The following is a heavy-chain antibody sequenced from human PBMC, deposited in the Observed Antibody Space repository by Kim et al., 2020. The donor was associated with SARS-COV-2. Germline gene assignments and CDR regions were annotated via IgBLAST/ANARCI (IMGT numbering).Heavy chain of an antibody. CDR2: ISAYNGNT. V-gene: IGHV1-18*01. Sequence: ASVKVSCKASGYTFTSYGISWVRQAPGQGLEWMGWISAYNGNTNYAQKLQGRVTMTTDTSTSTAYMELRSLRSDDTAVYYCARDARRFLEWLLAYNWFDPWGQGTLVTVSS. D-gene: IGHD3-3*01. CDR1: GYTFTSYG. J-gene: IGHJ5*02. CDR3: ARDARRFLEWLLAYNWFDP.